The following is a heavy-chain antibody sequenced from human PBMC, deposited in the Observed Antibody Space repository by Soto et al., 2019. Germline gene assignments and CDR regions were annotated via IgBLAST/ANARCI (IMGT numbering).Heavy chain of an antibody. J-gene: IGHJ4*02. CDR2: INPNSGGT. CDR1: GYTFTGYY. D-gene: IGHD6-6*01. CDR3: ARVPEIGYDSSSGDY. Sequence: GASVKVSCKASGYTFTGYYMHWVRQAPGQGLEWMGWINPNSGGTNYAQKFQGRATMTRDTSISTAYMELSRLRSDDTAVYYCARVPEIGYDSSSGDYWGQGTLVTV. V-gene: IGHV1-2*02.